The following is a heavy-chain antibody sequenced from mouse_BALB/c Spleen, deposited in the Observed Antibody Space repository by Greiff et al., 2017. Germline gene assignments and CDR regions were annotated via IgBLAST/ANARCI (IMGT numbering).Heavy chain of an antibody. CDR3: ARGEKVRTYFDY. J-gene: IGHJ2*01. CDR2: ISSGGST. Sequence: DVQLVESGGGLVKPGGSLKLSCAASGFTFSSYALSWVRQTPEKRLEWVASISSGGSTYYPDSVKGRFTISRDNARNILYLQMSSLRSEDTAMYYCARGEKVRTYFDYWGQGTTLTVSS. D-gene: IGHD2-14*01. V-gene: IGHV5-6-5*01. CDR1: GFTFSSYA.